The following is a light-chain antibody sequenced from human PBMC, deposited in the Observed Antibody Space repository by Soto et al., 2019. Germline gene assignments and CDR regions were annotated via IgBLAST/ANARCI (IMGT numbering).Light chain of an antibody. J-gene: IGKJ1*01. Sequence: EIVLTQSPAILSLPRGERATRSLRASQRASSNLACYQQKPGQTPRITIDGSSTRATVIPARFSGSGSGTEFTLTISSLQPDDFATYYCQQSYSTPQTFGQGTKVDI. V-gene: IGKV3-15*01. CDR1: QRASSN. CDR3: QQSYSTPQT. CDR2: GSS.